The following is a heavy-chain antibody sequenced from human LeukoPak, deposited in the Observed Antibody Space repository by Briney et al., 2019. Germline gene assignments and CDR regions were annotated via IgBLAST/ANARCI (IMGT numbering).Heavy chain of an antibody. CDR2: IDSTSTYI. V-gene: IGHV3-21*05. D-gene: IGHD4-11*01. J-gene: IGHJ3*02. CDR1: GFIFSSYS. Sequence: GGSLRLSCAASGFIFSSYSMNWVRQAPGKGLEWVSFIDSTSTYIHYADSVKGRFTISRDNAKNSLYLQMNSLRAEDTAVYYCARFRLHGDDAFDIWGQGTMVTVSS. CDR3: ARFRLHGDDAFDI.